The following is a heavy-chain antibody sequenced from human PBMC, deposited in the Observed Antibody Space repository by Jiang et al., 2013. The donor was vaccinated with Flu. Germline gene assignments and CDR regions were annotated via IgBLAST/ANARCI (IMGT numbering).Heavy chain of an antibody. J-gene: IGHJ4*02. CDR2: VSYEGGNK. V-gene: IGHV3-30*18. CDR1: GFTFRTYG. Sequence: RLSCAASGFTFRTYGMHWGPPRLQAGGLEWVAIVSYEGGNKYYADSVRGRFTISRDNSKNTLYLQMNSLRAEDTAIYYCAKDKVSFFYDNSGYIFDYWGRGTLVTVSS. CDR3: AKDKVSFFYDNSGYIFDY. D-gene: IGHD3-22*01.